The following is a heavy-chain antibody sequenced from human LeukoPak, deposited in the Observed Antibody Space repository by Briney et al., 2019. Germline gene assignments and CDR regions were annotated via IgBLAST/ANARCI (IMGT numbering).Heavy chain of an antibody. CDR2: ISGSGGST. D-gene: IGHD3-10*01. CDR1: GFTFSSYA. Sequence: GRSLRLSCAASGFTFSSYAMSWGGHAPRKRLQWVSAISGSGGSTYYADSVKGRFTISRDNSKNTLYLQMNSLRAEDTAVYYCAKAGFGELSTRGYWGQGTLVTVSS. J-gene: IGHJ4*02. CDR3: AKAGFGELSTRGY. V-gene: IGHV3-23*01.